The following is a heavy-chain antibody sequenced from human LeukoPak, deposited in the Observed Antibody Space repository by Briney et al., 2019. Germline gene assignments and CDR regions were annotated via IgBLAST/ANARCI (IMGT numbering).Heavy chain of an antibody. V-gene: IGHV3-30*04. CDR3: ARLDYGDSLGNWFDP. Sequence: GGSLRLSCAASGFTFSSYAMHWVRQAPGKGLEWVAVISYDGSNKYYADSVKGRFTISRDNSKNTLYLQMNSLRAEDTAVYYCARLDYGDSLGNWFDPWGQGTLVTVSS. CDR2: ISYDGSNK. J-gene: IGHJ5*02. D-gene: IGHD4-17*01. CDR1: GFTFSSYA.